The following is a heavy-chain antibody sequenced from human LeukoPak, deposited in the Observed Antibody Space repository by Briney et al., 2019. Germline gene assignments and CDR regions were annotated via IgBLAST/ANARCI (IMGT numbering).Heavy chain of an antibody. J-gene: IGHJ4*02. CDR3: ARHFDTYYYDSSGYNYFDY. V-gene: IGHV4-38-2*02. Sequence: SETLSLTCTVSGYSISSSYYWGWIRQPPGKGLEWIGRIYHSGSTSYNPSLKSRVTISVDTSTNQFSLKLSSVTAADTAVYYCARHFDTYYYDSSGYNYFDYWGQGTLVTVSS. CDR2: IYHSGST. D-gene: IGHD3-22*01. CDR1: GYSISSSYY.